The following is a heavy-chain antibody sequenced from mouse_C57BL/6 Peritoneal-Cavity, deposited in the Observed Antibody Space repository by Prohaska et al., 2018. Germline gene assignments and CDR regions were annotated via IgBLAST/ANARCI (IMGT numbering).Heavy chain of an antibody. D-gene: IGHD1-1*01. J-gene: IGHJ3*01. CDR3: ARSGYYGSSSFAY. V-gene: IGHV1-55*01. CDR1: GYTFTSYW. Sequence: QVQLQQPGAELVKPGASVKMSCKASGYTFTSYWITWVKPRPGQGLEWIGAIYPGCGSMNNNEKCKSKATLTVDTSSSTAYMQLSSLTSEDSAVDYCARSGYYGSSSFAYWGQGTLVTVSA. CDR2: IYPGCGSM.